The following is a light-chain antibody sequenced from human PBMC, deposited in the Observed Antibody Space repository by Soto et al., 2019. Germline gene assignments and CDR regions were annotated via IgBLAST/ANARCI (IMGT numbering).Light chain of an antibody. CDR1: QRISSN. V-gene: IGKV3-15*01. CDR2: GAS. CDR3: QQYNNWPPWT. Sequence: EIVMTQSPATLSVSPGERATLYCKASQRISSNLAWYQQKPGQPPRLLIYGASTRATGIPARFSGSGSGTEFTLTISSLQSEDFAVYSCQQYNNWPPWTFGPGTKVDIK. J-gene: IGKJ1*01.